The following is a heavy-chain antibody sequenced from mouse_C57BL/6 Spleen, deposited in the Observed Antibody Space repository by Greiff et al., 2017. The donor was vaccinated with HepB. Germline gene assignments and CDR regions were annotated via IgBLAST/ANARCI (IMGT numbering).Heavy chain of an antibody. CDR2: INPNNGGT. CDR3: AEGGYYYGSSYGYFDV. D-gene: IGHD1-1*01. J-gene: IGHJ1*03. Sequence: VQLQQSGPELVKPGASVKISCKASGYTFTDYYMNWVKQSHGKSLEWIGDINPNNGGTSYNQKFKGKATLTVDKSSSTAYMELRSLTSEDSAVYYCAEGGYYYGSSYGYFDVWGTGTTVTVSS. CDR1: GYTFTDYY. V-gene: IGHV1-26*01.